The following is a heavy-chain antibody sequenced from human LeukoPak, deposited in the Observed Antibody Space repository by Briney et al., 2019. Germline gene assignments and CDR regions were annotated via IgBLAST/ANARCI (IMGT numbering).Heavy chain of an antibody. Sequence: PGGSLRLSCAASGFTFSSYAMSWVRPAPGKGLEWGSAICGSGGSTYYADSVKGRFTISRDNSKNTLYLQMNRLRAEDTAVYYCAKDRYDYVWGSSTRYYFDYWGQGTLVTVSS. V-gene: IGHV3-23*01. CDR3: AKDRYDYVWGSSTRYYFDY. J-gene: IGHJ4*02. D-gene: IGHD3-16*01. CDR1: GFTFSSYA. CDR2: ICGSGGST.